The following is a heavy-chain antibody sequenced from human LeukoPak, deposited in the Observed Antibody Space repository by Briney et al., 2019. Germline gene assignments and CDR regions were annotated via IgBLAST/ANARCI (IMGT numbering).Heavy chain of an antibody. CDR2: IYYSGST. J-gene: IGHJ4*02. D-gene: IGHD3-22*01. CDR3: ARHAPLDYGSSGYTYYFDY. V-gene: IGHV4-59*08. Sequence: SETLSLTCTVSGGSISSYYWSWIRQPPGKGLEWIGYIYYSGSTNYNPSLKSRVTISVDTSKNQFSLKLSSVTAADTAVYYCARHAPLDYGSSGYTYYFDYWGQGTLVAVSS. CDR1: GGSISSYY.